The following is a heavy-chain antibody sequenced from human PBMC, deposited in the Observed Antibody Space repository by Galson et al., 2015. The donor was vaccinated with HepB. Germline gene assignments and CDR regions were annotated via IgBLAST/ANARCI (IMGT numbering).Heavy chain of an antibody. D-gene: IGHD5-12*01. CDR1: GFTFSSYW. CDR2: INSAGSST. J-gene: IGHJ6*02. V-gene: IGHV3-74*01. CDR3: ARDRSARHSGYDWGYYYYYGMDV. Sequence: SLRLSCAASGFTFSSYWMHWVRQAPGKGLVWVSRINSAGSSTNYADSVKGRFTISRDNAKNTLYLQMNSLRAEDTAVYYCARDRSARHSGYDWGYYYYYGMDVWGQGTTVTVSS.